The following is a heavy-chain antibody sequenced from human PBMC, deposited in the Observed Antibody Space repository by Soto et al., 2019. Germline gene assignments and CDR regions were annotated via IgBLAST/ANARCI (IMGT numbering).Heavy chain of an antibody. CDR3: ARLSWTTEKDAFFDY. D-gene: IGHD4-17*01. CDR2: IYPGDSNT. V-gene: IGHV5-51*01. CDR1: GYTFTTYW. Sequence: PGESLKISCKGSGYTFTTYWIGWVRQMPGKGLEWMGIIYPGDSNTRYSPSFQGQVTISTDRSTSTAFLQWSRLKASDTAMYYCARLSWTTEKDAFFDYWGPGTLVTVSS. J-gene: IGHJ4*02.